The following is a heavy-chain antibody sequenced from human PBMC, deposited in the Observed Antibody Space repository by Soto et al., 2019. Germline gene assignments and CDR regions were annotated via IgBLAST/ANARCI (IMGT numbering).Heavy chain of an antibody. CDR2: IIPIFGTA. D-gene: IGHD5-18*01. CDR3: AKPLDLSGYSYGYYYYYGMDV. CDR1: GGTFSSYA. Sequence: GASVKVSCKASGGTFSSYAISWVRQAPGQGLEWMGGIIPIFGTANYAQKFQGRVTITADKSTSTAYMELSSLRSEDTAVYYCAKPLDLSGYSYGYYYYYGMDVWGQGTTVTVSS. V-gene: IGHV1-69*06. J-gene: IGHJ6*02.